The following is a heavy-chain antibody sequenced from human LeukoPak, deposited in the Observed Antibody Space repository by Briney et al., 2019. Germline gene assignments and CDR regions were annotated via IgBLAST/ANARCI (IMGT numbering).Heavy chain of an antibody. CDR2: IIGSGSSI. J-gene: IGHJ4*02. V-gene: IGHV3-23*01. D-gene: IGHD2/OR15-2a*01. CDR3: ARGGGRHVEY. Sequence: GGSLRLSCAASGFTFSSYAMSWVRQAPGKGLEWVSAIIGSGSSIYYADSVKGRFTISRDNSKNTLFLQMNSLRAEDTAVYYCARGGGRHVEYWGQGNLVTVSS. CDR1: GFTFSSYA.